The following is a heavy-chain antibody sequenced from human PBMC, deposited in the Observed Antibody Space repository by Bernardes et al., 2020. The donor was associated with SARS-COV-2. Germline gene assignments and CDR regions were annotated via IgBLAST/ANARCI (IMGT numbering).Heavy chain of an antibody. D-gene: IGHD3-9*01. V-gene: IGHV3-7*01. Sequence: GGSLRLSCAASGFTFSSYWMSWVRQAPGKGLEWVANIKQDGSEKYYVDSVKGRFTISRDNAKNSLYLQMYSLRAEDTAVYYCARDPEGYFDWLSQFDYWGQGTLVTVSS. CDR2: IKQDGSEK. CDR1: GFTFSSYW. CDR3: ARDPEGYFDWLSQFDY. J-gene: IGHJ4*02.